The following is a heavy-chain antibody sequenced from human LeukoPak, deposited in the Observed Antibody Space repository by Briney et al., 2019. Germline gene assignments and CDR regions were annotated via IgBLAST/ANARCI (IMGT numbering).Heavy chain of an antibody. V-gene: IGHV3-66*01. CDR3: AMGAIVATIDY. Sequence: GGSLRLSCAASGLTVSSNYMSWVRQAPGKGLEWVSLIYSGSSTYYADSVKGRFTISIDKSKNPLYLQMSSLRVEDTAVYYCAMGAIVATIDYWGQGTLVTVSS. CDR2: IYSGSST. CDR1: GLTVSSNY. J-gene: IGHJ4*02. D-gene: IGHD5-12*01.